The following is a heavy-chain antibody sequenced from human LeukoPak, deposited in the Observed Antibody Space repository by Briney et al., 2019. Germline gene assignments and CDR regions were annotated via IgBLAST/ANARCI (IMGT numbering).Heavy chain of an antibody. D-gene: IGHD1-26*01. CDR1: GYTFIGYF. CDR3: ARGRLSSPYYVE. J-gene: IGHJ4*02. Sequence: ASVKVSCMASGYTFIGYFMHGVRQAPGRGLEWMGRINPNSGGTNYGQKFQGRVTMTRDTSISTAYMELSRLRSDDTAVYYCARGRLSSPYYVEWGQGTLVTVSS. CDR2: INPNSGGT. V-gene: IGHV1-2*06.